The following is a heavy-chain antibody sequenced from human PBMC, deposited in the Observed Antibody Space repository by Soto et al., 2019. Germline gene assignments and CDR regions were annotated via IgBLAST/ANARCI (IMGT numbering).Heavy chain of an antibody. J-gene: IGHJ6*02. CDR2: IIPIFGTA. CDR1: GGTFSSYA. Sequence: SVKVSCKASGGTFSSYAISWVRQAPGQGLEWMGGIIPIFGTANYAQKFQGRVTITADESTSTAYMELSSLRSEDTAVYYCARDVSIAAAGLRYYYYGMDVWGQGTTVTVSS. CDR3: ARDVSIAAAGLRYYYYGMDV. V-gene: IGHV1-69*13. D-gene: IGHD6-13*01.